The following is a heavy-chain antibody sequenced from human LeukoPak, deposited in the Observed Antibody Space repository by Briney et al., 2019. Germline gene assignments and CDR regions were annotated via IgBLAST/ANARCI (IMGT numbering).Heavy chain of an antibody. D-gene: IGHD3-3*01. CDR3: ARDLTIYKYGMDV. CDR2: IYSGGST. CDR1: GFTVSSNY. Sequence: PGGSLRLSCTASGFTVSSNYMSWVRQAPGKGLEWVSVIYSGGSTYYADSVKGRFTISRDNSKNTLYLQMNSLRAEDTAVYYCARDLTIYKYGMDVWGQRTTVTVSS. V-gene: IGHV3-66*01. J-gene: IGHJ6*02.